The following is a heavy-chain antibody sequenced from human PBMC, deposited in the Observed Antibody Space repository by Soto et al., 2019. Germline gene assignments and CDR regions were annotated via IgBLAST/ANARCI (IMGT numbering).Heavy chain of an antibody. J-gene: IGHJ6*03. Sequence: SETLSLTCTVSGGSISSYYWSWIRQPPGKGLEWIGYIYYSGSTNYNPSLKSRVTISVDTSKNQFSLKLSSVTAADTAVYYCARVPRGYSSGPYYYYYYMDVWGKGTTVTVSS. CDR1: GGSISSYY. CDR3: ARVPRGYSSGPYYYYYYMDV. D-gene: IGHD6-19*01. CDR2: IYYSGST. V-gene: IGHV4-59*01.